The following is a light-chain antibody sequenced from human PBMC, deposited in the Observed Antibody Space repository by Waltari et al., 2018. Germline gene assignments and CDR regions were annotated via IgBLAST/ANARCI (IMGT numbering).Light chain of an antibody. V-gene: IGKV1-39*01. CDR1: QTFSTS. CDR3: EQSYSTPLT. CDR2: GAS. J-gene: IGKJ4*01. Sequence: DIQMTQSPSSLSASDGDRITITCRPSQTFSTSLNWYQQKPGKAPKLLIYGASNLQSGVPSRFSGSGSGTDFTLTISSLQPEDSATYYCEQSYSTPLTFGGGTKVEIK.